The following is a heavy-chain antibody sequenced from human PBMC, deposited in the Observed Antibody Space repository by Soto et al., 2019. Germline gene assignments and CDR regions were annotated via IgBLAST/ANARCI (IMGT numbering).Heavy chain of an antibody. CDR3: ARGSAYYYFCDH. J-gene: IGHJ4*02. D-gene: IGHD3-22*01. CDR2: IYYSGRT. Sequence: PSETLSLTCTVSGDSVSTDDYYWSWIRHLPGEGLEWIGYIYYSGRTYYNPSLKSRVSMTVDTSNNHFSLKLTSVTAADTAVYYCARGSAYYYFCDHWGRGTMGTVSA. CDR1: GDSVSTDDYY. V-gene: IGHV4-31*03.